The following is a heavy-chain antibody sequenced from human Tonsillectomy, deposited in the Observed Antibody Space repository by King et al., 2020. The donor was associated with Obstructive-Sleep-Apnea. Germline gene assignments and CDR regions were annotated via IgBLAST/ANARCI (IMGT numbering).Heavy chain of an antibody. J-gene: IGHJ6*02. CDR1: GYTFTGYY. Sequence: QLVQSGAEVKKPGASVKVPCKASGYTFTGYYMHWVRQAPRQGLEWMGWINPNSGVTNYAQKFQGRVTMTRDTSISTAYMGLSRLGSDDTAGYYCARENADTKEELGMDVWGQGTTVTVS. CDR3: ARENADTKEELGMDV. CDR2: INPNSGVT. D-gene: IGHD5-18*01. V-gene: IGHV1-2*02.